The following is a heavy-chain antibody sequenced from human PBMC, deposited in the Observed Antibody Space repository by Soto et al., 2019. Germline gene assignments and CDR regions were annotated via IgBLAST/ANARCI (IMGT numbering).Heavy chain of an antibody. V-gene: IGHV3-23*01. CDR2: ISGSGGST. CDR3: AKDKVIVGARGDAFDI. D-gene: IGHD3-22*01. CDR1: GFTFSSYA. J-gene: IGHJ3*02. Sequence: GGSLRLSCAASGFTFSSYAMSWVRQAPGKGLEWVSAISGSGGSTYYADSVKGRFTISRDNSKNTLYLQMNSLRAEDTAVYYCAKDKVIVGARGDAFDIWGQGTMVTVSS.